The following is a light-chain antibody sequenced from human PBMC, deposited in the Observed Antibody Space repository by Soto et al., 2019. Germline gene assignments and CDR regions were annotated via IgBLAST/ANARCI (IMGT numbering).Light chain of an antibody. Sequence: EIVMTQSPATLSVSPGARAPLSCRASQSVSSNLAWYQQKPGQAPRLLIFGASSRATGIPDRFSGSGSGTDFTLTITSLEPEDFAVYYCQQRSNWPPITFGQGTRLEIK. V-gene: IGKV3-11*01. J-gene: IGKJ5*01. CDR1: QSVSSN. CDR2: GAS. CDR3: QQRSNWPPIT.